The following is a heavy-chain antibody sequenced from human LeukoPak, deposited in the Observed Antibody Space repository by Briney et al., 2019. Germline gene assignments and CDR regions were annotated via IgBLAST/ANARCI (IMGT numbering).Heavy chain of an antibody. CDR3: ARGWSTVPTDY. Sequence: GAAVKVSCKASGYTFTSYGISWVRQAPGQGLEWMGWISAYNGNTNYAQKLQGRVTMTTDTSTSTAYMELRSLRSDAPAVYYCARGWSTVPTDYWGQGTLVTVSS. CDR1: GYTFTSYG. D-gene: IGHD4-17*01. V-gene: IGHV1-18*04. CDR2: ISAYNGNT. J-gene: IGHJ4*02.